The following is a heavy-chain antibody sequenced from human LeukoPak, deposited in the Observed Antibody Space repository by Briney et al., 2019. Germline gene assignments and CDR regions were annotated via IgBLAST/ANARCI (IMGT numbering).Heavy chain of an antibody. CDR1: GGSISSHY. D-gene: IGHD3-3*01. V-gene: IGHV4-59*11. CDR2: IYYSGST. Sequence: SETLSLTCNVSGGSISSHYWGWIRQPPGKGLEWIGNIYYSGSTNYNPSLKSRVTISVDTSKNQFSLKLSSVTAADTAVYYCARDRGDFLYYYMDVWGKGTTVTVSS. J-gene: IGHJ6*03. CDR3: ARDRGDFLYYYMDV.